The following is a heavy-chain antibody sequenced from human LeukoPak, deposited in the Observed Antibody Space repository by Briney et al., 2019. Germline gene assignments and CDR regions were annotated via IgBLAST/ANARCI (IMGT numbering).Heavy chain of an antibody. Sequence: GGSLRLSCAASGFTFSSYAMHWVRQAPGKGLEYDSAISSNGGSTYYANAVEGRFTISRDNSKNTLYLQMGSLRAEDMAVYYCARVPVTMIVEGALDIWGQGTMVTVSS. CDR2: ISSNGGST. CDR3: ARVPVTMIVEGALDI. J-gene: IGHJ3*02. D-gene: IGHD3-22*01. CDR1: GFTFSSYA. V-gene: IGHV3-64*01.